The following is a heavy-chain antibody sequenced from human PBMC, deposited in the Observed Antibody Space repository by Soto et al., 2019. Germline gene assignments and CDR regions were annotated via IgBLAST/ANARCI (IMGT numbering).Heavy chain of an antibody. CDR3: VSWADAADEDFFHH. D-gene: IGHD3-16*01. CDR2: INQDGNQK. V-gene: IGHV3-7*01. CDR1: GIRFTSSW. J-gene: IGHJ1*01. Sequence: EVQLVESGGGLVQPGGSLRLSCAASGIRFTSSWMSWVRQAPGKGLEWVAHINQDGNQKYYVDSAKGRFTISRDNAKTSLYLQMNSLIDEDTAVFYCVSWADAADEDFFHHWGQGTLVTVSS.